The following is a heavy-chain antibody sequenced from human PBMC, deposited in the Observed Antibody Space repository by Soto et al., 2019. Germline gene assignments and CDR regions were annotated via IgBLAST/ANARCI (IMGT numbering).Heavy chain of an antibody. Sequence: SETLSLTCTVSGGSISSYYWSWIRQPPGKGLEWIGYIYYSGSTNYNPSLKSRVTISVDTSKNQFSLKLSSVTAADTAVYYCARGGMVVATIYWFDPWGQGTLVTVSS. CDR2: IYYSGST. J-gene: IGHJ5*02. V-gene: IGHV4-59*01. D-gene: IGHD5-12*01. CDR1: GGSISSYY. CDR3: ARGGMVVATIYWFDP.